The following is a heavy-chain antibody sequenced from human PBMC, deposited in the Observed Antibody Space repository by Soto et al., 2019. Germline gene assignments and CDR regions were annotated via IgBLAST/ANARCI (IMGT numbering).Heavy chain of an antibody. CDR3: AGRGAYAYSYGLGY. CDR1: GGTFSSYA. CDR2: IIPIFGTA. Sequence: SVKVSCKASGGTFSSYAISWVRQAPGQGLEWMGGIIPIFGTANYAQKFQGRVTITADESTSTAYMELSSLRSEDTAVYYCAGRGAYAYSYGLGYWGQGTLVTVSS. J-gene: IGHJ4*02. V-gene: IGHV1-69*13. D-gene: IGHD5-18*01.